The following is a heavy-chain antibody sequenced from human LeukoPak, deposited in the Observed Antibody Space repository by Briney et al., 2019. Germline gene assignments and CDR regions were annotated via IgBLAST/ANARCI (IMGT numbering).Heavy chain of an antibody. CDR3: AKDKVTMVRGPGRPYFDY. Sequence: PGGSLRLSCAAPGFTFSSHAMSWVRQAPGKGLEWVSAISGSGGSTYYADSVKGRFTISRDNSKNTLYLQMNSLRAEDTAVYYCAKDKVTMVRGPGRPYFDYWGQGTLVTVSS. CDR1: GFTFSSHA. V-gene: IGHV3-23*01. CDR2: ISGSGGST. J-gene: IGHJ4*02. D-gene: IGHD3-10*01.